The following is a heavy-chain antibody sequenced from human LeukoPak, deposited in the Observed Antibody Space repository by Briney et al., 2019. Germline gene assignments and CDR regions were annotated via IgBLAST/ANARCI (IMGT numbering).Heavy chain of an antibody. V-gene: IGHV4-30-4*01. D-gene: IGHD5-12*01. Sequence: SQTLSLTCTVSGGSISSGDYYWSWIRQPPGKGLEWIGYIHYSGSTYYNPSLNSRVIISLDPSERQFSLKLSSVTAADTAVYYCARDSAQVATIDYWGQGTLVTVSS. CDR3: ARDSAQVATIDY. CDR1: GGSISSGDYY. J-gene: IGHJ4*02. CDR2: IHYSGST.